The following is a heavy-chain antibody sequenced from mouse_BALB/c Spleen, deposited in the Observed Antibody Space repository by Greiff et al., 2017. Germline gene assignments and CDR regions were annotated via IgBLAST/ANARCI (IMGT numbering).Heavy chain of an antibody. CDR2: IYPGNSDT. CDR3: TRYYGYDDGLAMDY. Sequence: EVQLQQSGTVLARPGASVKMSCKASGYSFTSYWMHWVKQRPGQGLEWIGAIYPGNSDTSYNQKFKGKAKLTAVTSASTAYMELSSLTNEDSAVYYCTRYYGYDDGLAMDYWGQGTSVTVSS. D-gene: IGHD2-2*01. J-gene: IGHJ4*01. CDR1: GYSFTSYW. V-gene: IGHV1-5*01.